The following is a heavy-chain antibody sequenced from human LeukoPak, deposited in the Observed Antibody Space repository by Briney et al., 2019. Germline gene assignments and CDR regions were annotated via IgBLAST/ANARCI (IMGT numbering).Heavy chain of an antibody. V-gene: IGHV3-23*01. CDR1: GFTFSRYA. CDR2: ILLCGGDT. J-gene: IGHJ4*02. D-gene: IGHD6-13*01. CDR3: AKAWPAAGTFDS. Sequence: GGSLTLSCAASGFTFSRYAMTWVRQAPPKGLERVSTILLCGGDTYYADSPKGRFTISRETSKNTLYPQMNTLRVEHPAVYYCAKAWPAAGTFDSWGEGSLVTVSS.